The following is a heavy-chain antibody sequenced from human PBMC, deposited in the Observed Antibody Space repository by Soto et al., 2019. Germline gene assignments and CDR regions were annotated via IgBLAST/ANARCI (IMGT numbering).Heavy chain of an antibody. CDR1: GGSISSGAYY. CDR2: IYYSGTA. CDR3: ARQGIGVLHGLVDV. Sequence: SETLSLTCTVSGGSISSGAYYWSWIRQHPGKGLEWIGYIYYSGTAYYNPSLKSRVAISVDTSKNQFSLDLNSVTAADTAVYYCARQGIGVLHGLVDVWDQGTTVTVSS. V-gene: IGHV4-31*03. J-gene: IGHJ6*02. D-gene: IGHD3-10*01.